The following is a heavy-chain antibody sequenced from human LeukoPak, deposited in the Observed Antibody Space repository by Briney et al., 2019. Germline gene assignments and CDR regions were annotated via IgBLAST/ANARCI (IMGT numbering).Heavy chain of an antibody. J-gene: IGHJ4*02. D-gene: IGHD3-22*01. Sequence: PGGSLRLSCAASGFTFSSYATSWVRQAPGKGLEWVAVISYDGSNKYYADSVKGRFTISRDNSKNMLHLQMNSLRAEDTAVYYCAKADSSGYYLVAGYWGQGTLVTVSS. V-gene: IGHV3-30*18. CDR2: ISYDGSNK. CDR3: AKADSSGYYLVAGY. CDR1: GFTFSSYA.